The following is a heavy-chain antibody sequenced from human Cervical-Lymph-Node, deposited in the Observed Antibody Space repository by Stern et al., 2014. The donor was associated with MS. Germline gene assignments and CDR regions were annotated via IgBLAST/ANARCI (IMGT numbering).Heavy chain of an antibody. J-gene: IGHJ4*02. CDR3: ARGLGVTAFDF. D-gene: IGHD4-11*01. Sequence: VQLVQSGAEVKKPGASVKVSCKVSGYTFTDYYFHWLRQAPGQGLEWMGRIYPNSGDTINPQKFQGRVIMTRDTSISTVYMELNNLRLDDTAVYYCARGLGVTAFDFWGQGTLVTVSS. CDR2: IYPNSGDT. V-gene: IGHV1-2*06. CDR1: GYTFTDYY.